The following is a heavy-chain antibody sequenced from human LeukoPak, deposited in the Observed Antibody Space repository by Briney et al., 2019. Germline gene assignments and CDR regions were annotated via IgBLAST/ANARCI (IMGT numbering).Heavy chain of an antibody. J-gene: IGHJ3*02. Sequence: SETLSLTCAVSGGSISSSSYYWGWIRQPPGKGLEWIGSIYYSGSTYYNPSLKSRVTISVDTSKNQFSLKLSSVTAADTAVYYCARDGCSGGSCSNPSGAFDIWGQGTMVTVSS. D-gene: IGHD2-15*01. CDR2: IYYSGST. V-gene: IGHV4-39*07. CDR1: GGSISSSSYY. CDR3: ARDGCSGGSCSNPSGAFDI.